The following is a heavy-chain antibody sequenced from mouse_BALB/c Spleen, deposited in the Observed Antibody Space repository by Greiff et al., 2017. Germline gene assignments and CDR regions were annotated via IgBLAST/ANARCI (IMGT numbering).Heavy chain of an antibody. D-gene: IGHD2-1*01. Sequence: QVQLKESGAELVKPGASVKLSCKASGYTFTSYWMHWVKQRPGQGLEWIGEINPSNGRTNYNEKFKSKATLTVDKSSSTAYMQLSSLTSEDSAVYYCARSIFLYGNYWYFDVWGAGTTVTVSS. CDR1: GYTFTSYW. V-gene: IGHV1S81*02. J-gene: IGHJ1*01. CDR2: INPSNGRT. CDR3: ARSIFLYGNYWYFDV.